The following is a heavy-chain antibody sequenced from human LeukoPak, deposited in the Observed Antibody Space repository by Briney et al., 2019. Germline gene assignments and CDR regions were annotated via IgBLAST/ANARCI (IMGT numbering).Heavy chain of an antibody. CDR3: ARDRGGSYLQGYFLH. J-gene: IGHJ1*01. CDR2: LYPGGST. D-gene: IGHD1-26*01. CDR1: GFTVSSSY. Sequence: GGSLRLSCAASGFTVSSSYMSWVRQAPGKGLELVSVLYPGGSTYIADSVKGRFSISRDNSNNTLNLQMNSLRVEDTAVYYCARDRGGSYLQGYFLHWGQGSLVIVSS. V-gene: IGHV3-66*01.